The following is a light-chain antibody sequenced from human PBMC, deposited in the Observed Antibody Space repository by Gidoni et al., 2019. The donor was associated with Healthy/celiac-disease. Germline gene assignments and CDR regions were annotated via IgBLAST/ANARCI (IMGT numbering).Light chain of an antibody. V-gene: IGLV3-21*04. CDR1: NIGSKS. Sequence: SYVLTQPPSVSVAPGKTARITCGGNNIGSKSVHWYQQKPGQAPVLVIYYDSDRTSGIPERFSGSNSGNTATLTISRVEAGDEADYYCQVWDSSSDHHVVVGGGTKLTVL. J-gene: IGLJ2*01. CDR3: QVWDSSSDHHVV. CDR2: YDS.